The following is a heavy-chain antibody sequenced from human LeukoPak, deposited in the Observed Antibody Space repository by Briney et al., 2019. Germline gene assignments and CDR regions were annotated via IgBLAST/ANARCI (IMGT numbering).Heavy chain of an antibody. V-gene: IGHV3-7*03. CDR1: GFTFSSYW. J-gene: IGHJ4*02. CDR2: IKQEGSEK. D-gene: IGHD5-24*01. Sequence: GGSLRLSCAASGFTFSSYWMSWVRQAPGKGREWVANIKQEGSEKYYVDSVRGRFTISRDNAKNSLYLQMNSLRAEDTAVYYCARKEVMATTGPSFDYWGQGTLVTVSS. CDR3: ARKEVMATTGPSFDY.